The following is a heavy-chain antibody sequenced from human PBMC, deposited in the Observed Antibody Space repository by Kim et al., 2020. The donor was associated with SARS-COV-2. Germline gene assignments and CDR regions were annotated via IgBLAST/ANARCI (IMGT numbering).Heavy chain of an antibody. D-gene: IGHD3-10*01. V-gene: IGHV3-30*02. CDR3: AKDQLGVETPPPHYYFDY. J-gene: IGHJ4*02. Sequence: KGRFTISRDNSKKALYLQMNSLRAEDTAVYYCAKDQLGVETPPPHYYFDYWGQGTLVTVSS.